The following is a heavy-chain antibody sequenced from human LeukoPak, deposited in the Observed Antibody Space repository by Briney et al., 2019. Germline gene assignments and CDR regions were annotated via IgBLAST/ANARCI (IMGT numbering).Heavy chain of an antibody. J-gene: IGHJ4*02. Sequence: SETLSLTCAVYGGSFSGYYWSWIRQPPGKGLEWIGEINHSGSTNYNPSLKRRVTISVDTSKNQFSLKLSSVTAADTAVYYCARVALTGYFDYWGQGTLVTVSS. CDR1: GGSFSGYY. V-gene: IGHV4-34*01. CDR2: INHSGST. CDR3: ARVALTGYFDY. D-gene: IGHD3-9*01.